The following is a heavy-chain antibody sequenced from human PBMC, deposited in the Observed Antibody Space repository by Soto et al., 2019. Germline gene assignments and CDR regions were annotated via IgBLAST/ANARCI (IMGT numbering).Heavy chain of an antibody. CDR2: IKQDGSEK. D-gene: IGHD2-21*02. CDR3: ARRLQNRVFLHDAFDI. Sequence: PGGSLRLSCAASGFTFSSYWMSWVRQAPGKGLEWVANIKQDGSEKYYVDSVKGRFTISRDNAKNSLYLQMNSLRAEDTAVYYCARRLQNRVFLHDAFDIWGQGTMVTVSS. CDR1: GFTFSSYW. V-gene: IGHV3-7*01. J-gene: IGHJ3*02.